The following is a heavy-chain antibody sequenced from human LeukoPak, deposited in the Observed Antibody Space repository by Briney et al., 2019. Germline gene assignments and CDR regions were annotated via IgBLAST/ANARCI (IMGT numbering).Heavy chain of an antibody. V-gene: IGHV1-18*01. CDR3: ARDLQRWLQWEGY. J-gene: IGHJ4*02. Sequence: ASVKVSCKASGYTFTRYGINWVRQAPGQGLEWMGWISAYNGNTNYAQKLQGRVTMTTDTSTSTAHMELRSLRSNDTAVYYCARDLQRWLQWEGYWGQGTLVTVSS. D-gene: IGHD5-24*01. CDR1: GYTFTRYG. CDR2: ISAYNGNT.